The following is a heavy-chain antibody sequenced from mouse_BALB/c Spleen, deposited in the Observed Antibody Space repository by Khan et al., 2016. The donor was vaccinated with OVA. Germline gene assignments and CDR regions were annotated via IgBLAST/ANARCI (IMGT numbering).Heavy chain of an antibody. CDR1: GFSLTSYG. V-gene: IGHV2-9*02. D-gene: IGHD1-1*01. Sequence: QVQLKESGPGLVAPSQTLSITCTVSGFSLTSYGVHWVRQPPGKGLEWLGVIWAGGSTNHNSALMSRLRISKDNSKSQVFLKMNSLQTDDTAKYSCARAFNYGACFAYWGQGTRVTVSA. CDR2: IWAGGST. J-gene: IGHJ3*01. CDR3: ARAFNYGACFAY.